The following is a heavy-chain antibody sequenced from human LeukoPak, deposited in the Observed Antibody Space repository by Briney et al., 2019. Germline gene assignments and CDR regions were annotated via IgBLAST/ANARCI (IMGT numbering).Heavy chain of an antibody. D-gene: IGHD3-3*01. CDR3: ARHKAISGVVIMGSFDY. J-gene: IGHJ4*02. V-gene: IGHV3-7*01. CDR1: GFTFSSHW. Sequence: GGSLRLSCAASGFTFSSHWMSWVRQAPGKGLEWVANINHAGSENNYVDSVKGCFTISRDNAKNSLFLQMNSLRGDDTAVYYCARHKAISGVVIMGSFDYWGQGTLVTVSS. CDR2: INHAGSEN.